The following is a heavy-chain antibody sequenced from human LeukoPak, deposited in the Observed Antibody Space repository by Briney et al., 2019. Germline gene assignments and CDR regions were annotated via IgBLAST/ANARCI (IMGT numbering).Heavy chain of an antibody. J-gene: IGHJ4*02. CDR1: GYTFTSYY. V-gene: IGHV1-46*01. Sequence: ASVEVSCKASGYTFTSYYMHWVRQAPGQGLEWMGIINPSGGSTTYAQKFQGRVTVTRDTSTSTVYMELSSLRSEDTAVYYCARAYSGYDPNDYWGQGTLVTVSS. CDR2: INPSGGST. D-gene: IGHD5-12*01. CDR3: ARAYSGYDPNDY.